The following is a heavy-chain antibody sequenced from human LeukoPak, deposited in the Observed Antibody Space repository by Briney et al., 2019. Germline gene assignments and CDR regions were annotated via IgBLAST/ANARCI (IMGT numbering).Heavy chain of an antibody. D-gene: IGHD6-6*01. CDR1: GFTFSSYE. J-gene: IGHJ6*02. Sequence: GGSLRLSCAASGFTFSSYEMNWVRPALGKGLERVSYISSSGSTIYYADSVKGRFTISRDNAKNSLYLQMNSLRAEDTAVYYCAREYSSSSWYYGMDVWGQGTTVTVSS. CDR2: ISSSGSTI. CDR3: AREYSSSSWYYGMDV. V-gene: IGHV3-48*03.